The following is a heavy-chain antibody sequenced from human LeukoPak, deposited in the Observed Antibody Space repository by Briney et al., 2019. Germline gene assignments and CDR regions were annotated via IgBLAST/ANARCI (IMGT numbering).Heavy chain of an antibody. J-gene: IGHJ5*01. CDR2: ISSSSSTI. CDR1: GFTFSTYS. Sequence: GGSLRLSCAASGFTFSTYSMNWVRQAPGKGLEWVSYISSSSSTIYYADSVKGRFTISRDNSKNTLYLQMNSLRAEDTAVYYCAREGNFGVVTARFDCWGQGTLVTVSS. V-gene: IGHV3-48*01. CDR3: AREGNFGVVTARFDC. D-gene: IGHD3-3*01.